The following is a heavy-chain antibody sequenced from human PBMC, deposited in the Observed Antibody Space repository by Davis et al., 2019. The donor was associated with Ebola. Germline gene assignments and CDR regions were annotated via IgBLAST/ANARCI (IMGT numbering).Heavy chain of an antibody. D-gene: IGHD6-6*01. V-gene: IGHV3-15*07. Sequence: PGGSLRLSCAASGFTFSNAWMNWVRQAPGKGLEWVGRIKSNTDGGTTDYAAPVKGRFTISRDNSKNTLYLQMNSLRAEDTAVYYCAREWVEQLEGMDVWGQGTTVTVSS. CDR3: AREWVEQLEGMDV. CDR2: IKSNTDGGTT. CDR1: GFTFSNAW. J-gene: IGHJ6*02.